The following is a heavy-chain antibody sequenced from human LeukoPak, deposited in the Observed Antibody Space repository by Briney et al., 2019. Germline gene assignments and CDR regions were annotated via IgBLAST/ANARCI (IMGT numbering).Heavy chain of an antibody. V-gene: IGHV3-30-3*01. Sequence: AGGSLRLSCAASGFTFSSYAMHWVRQAPGKGLEWVAVISYDGSNKYYADSVKGRFTISRDNSKNTLYLQKNSVRAEDTAVYYCARVATGSSLFDYWGQGTLVTVSS. D-gene: IGHD3-9*01. CDR1: GFTFSSYA. J-gene: IGHJ4*02. CDR2: ISYDGSNK. CDR3: ARVATGSSLFDY.